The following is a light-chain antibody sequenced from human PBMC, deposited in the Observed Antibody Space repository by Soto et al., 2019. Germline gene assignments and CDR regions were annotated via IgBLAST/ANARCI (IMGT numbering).Light chain of an antibody. J-gene: IGLJ3*02. CDR1: SSDVGSFAF. V-gene: IGLV2-14*01. Sequence: QSALTQAASVSGSPGQSITISCTGTSSDVGSFAFVYWYQQHPGKAPKLIIYEVTHRPSGVSNRFSGSKSGNTASLTISGLQAEDEAEYFCSSYTTSSTLVVFGGGTKLTVL. CDR2: EVT. CDR3: SSYTTSSTLVV.